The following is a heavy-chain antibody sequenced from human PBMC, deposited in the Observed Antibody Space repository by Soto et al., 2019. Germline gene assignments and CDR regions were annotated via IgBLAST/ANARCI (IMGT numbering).Heavy chain of an antibody. V-gene: IGHV1-46*01. CDR2: INPKSGGT. CDR3: ARDQSVLLWFGEFPHYYYNYGMDL. D-gene: IGHD3-10*01. CDR1: GYTFTNYY. Sequence: QVQLVQSGAEVKKPGTSVKVSCKASGYTFTNYYIHWVRQAPGQGLEWMGIINPKSGGTTYAQKFHGRIPMTAHTSTSTVSMELNSLRSDDTAVYYCARDQSVLLWFGEFPHYYYNYGMDLWGQGTTVTVSS. J-gene: IGHJ6*02.